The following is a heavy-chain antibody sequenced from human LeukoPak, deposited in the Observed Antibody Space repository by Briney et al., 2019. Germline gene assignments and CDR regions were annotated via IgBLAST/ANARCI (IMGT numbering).Heavy chain of an antibody. Sequence: PSETLSLTCTVSGGSISSYYWTWIRQPPGKGLEWIGYIYHRGSANYNPSLKSRVTISVDTSKNQFSLKLSSVTAADTAVYYCARGSGSKTLGYYYYGMDVWGQGTTVTVSS. CDR1: GGSISSYY. D-gene: IGHD3-10*01. J-gene: IGHJ6*02. CDR2: IYHRGSA. CDR3: ARGSGSKTLGYYYYGMDV. V-gene: IGHV4-59*01.